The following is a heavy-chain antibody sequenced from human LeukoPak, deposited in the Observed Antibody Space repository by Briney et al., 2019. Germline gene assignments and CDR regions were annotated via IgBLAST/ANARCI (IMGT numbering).Heavy chain of an antibody. D-gene: IGHD3-3*01. CDR3: ARGLIGGVAKFDI. CDR1: GYRFTGYY. CDR2: INPNSGGT. J-gene: IGHJ3*02. V-gene: IGHV1-2*02. Sequence: ASVKVSCKASGYRFTGYYMHWVRQAPGQGLEWMGWINPNSGGTNYAQKFQGRVTMTRDTSISTAYMELSRLSSDDTALYYCARGLIGGVAKFDISGERTMVTVSS.